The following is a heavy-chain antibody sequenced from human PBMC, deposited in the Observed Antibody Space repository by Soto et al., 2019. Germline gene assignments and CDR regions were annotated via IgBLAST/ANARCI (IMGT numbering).Heavy chain of an antibody. V-gene: IGHV2-70*01. CDR3: ARGYSGPFDY. J-gene: IGHJ4*02. CDR1: GFSLITSLIC. Sequence: GPTLVNPTQTLTLTFTFSGFSLITSLICVSWIRQPPGKALEWLALIDWDDDKYYSTSLKTRLTISKDTSKNQVVLTMTNMDPVDTATYYCARGYSGPFDYWGQGTLVTVSS. D-gene: IGHD5-12*01. CDR2: IDWDDDK.